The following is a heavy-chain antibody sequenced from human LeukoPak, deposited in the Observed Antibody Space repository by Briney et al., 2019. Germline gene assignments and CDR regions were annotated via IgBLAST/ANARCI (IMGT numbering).Heavy chain of an antibody. CDR2: IYSDGST. J-gene: IGHJ4*02. Sequence: GGSLRLSCAASGFTVSSNYVSWVRQTPGKGLEWVSVIYSDGSTYYADSVKGRFTISRDNSKNTLYLQINSLRVEDTAVYYCARDGRWNYFDYWGQGTLVTVSS. CDR1: GFTVSSNY. V-gene: IGHV3-53*01. CDR3: ARDGRWNYFDY. D-gene: IGHD1-26*01.